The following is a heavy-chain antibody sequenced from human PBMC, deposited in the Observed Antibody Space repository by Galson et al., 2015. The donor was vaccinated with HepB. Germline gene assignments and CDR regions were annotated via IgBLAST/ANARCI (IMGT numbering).Heavy chain of an antibody. CDR3: AKDRGNGRSLDYFDN. Sequence: SLRLSCAASGFTFDDYAMHWVRQAPGKGLEWVSGITWNSGTIGYADSVKGRFTISRDNAKNSLYLQMNSLRAEDTALYYCAKDRGNGRSLDYFDNWGQGTLVTVSS. J-gene: IGHJ4*02. CDR1: GFTFDDYA. CDR2: ITWNSGTI. D-gene: IGHD2-8*01. V-gene: IGHV3-9*01.